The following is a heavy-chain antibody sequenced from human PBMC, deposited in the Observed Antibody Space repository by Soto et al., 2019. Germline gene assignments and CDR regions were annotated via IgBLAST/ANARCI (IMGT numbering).Heavy chain of an antibody. Sequence: KTSETLSLTCTVSGGSISSYYWSWIRQPPGKGLEWIGYIYYSGSTNYNPSLKSRVTISVDTSKNQFSLKLSSVTAADTAVYHCARNVDTAMEPGYFDYWGQGTLVTVSS. CDR3: ARNVDTAMEPGYFDY. V-gene: IGHV4-59*01. CDR1: GGSISSYY. J-gene: IGHJ4*02. CDR2: IYYSGST. D-gene: IGHD5-18*01.